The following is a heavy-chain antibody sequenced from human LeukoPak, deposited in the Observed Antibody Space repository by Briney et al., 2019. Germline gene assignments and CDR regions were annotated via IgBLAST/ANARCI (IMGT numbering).Heavy chain of an antibody. Sequence: SETPSLTCSVSDGSINSYYWNWIRRPPGKGLEWIGYIYYNGNTNYSPSLKSRVTMSVDTSKNLFSLKVSSVTAADTAVYYCARGRSNYYGMDVWGQGTTVTVSS. V-gene: IGHV4-59*01. D-gene: IGHD1-26*01. J-gene: IGHJ6*02. CDR2: IYYNGNT. CDR3: ARGRSNYYGMDV. CDR1: DGSINSYY.